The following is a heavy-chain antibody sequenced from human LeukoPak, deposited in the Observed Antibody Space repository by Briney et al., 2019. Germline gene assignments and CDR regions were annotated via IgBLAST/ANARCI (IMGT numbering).Heavy chain of an antibody. CDR3: ARDLPWFGESIEGFGAFDI. CDR1: GFTFSDYY. CDR2: ISGSGSTI. V-gene: IGHV3-11*04. Sequence: GGSLRLSCAASGFTFSDYYMNWIRQAPGKGLEWVSYISGSGSTIYYADSVKGRFTISRDNAKNSLYLQMNSLRAEDTAVYYCARDLPWFGESIEGFGAFDIWGQGTMVTVSS. J-gene: IGHJ3*02. D-gene: IGHD3-10*01.